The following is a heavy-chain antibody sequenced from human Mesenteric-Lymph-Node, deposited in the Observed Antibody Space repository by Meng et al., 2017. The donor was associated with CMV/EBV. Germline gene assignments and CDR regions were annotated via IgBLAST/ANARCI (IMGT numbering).Heavy chain of an antibody. D-gene: IGHD1-20*01. CDR2: IKQDGSEK. Sequence: GESLKISCAASGFTFSSYAMSWVRQAPGKGLEWVANIKQDGSEKYYVDSVKGRFTISRDNAKNSLYLQMNSLRAEDTAGYYCARVVPTANWNDLDYWGQGTRVTVSS. J-gene: IGHJ4*01. V-gene: IGHV3-7*01. CDR1: GFTFSSYA. CDR3: ARVVPTANWNDLDY.